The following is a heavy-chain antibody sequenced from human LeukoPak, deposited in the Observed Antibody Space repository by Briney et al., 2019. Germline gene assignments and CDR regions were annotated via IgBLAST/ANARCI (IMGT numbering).Heavy chain of an antibody. CDR2: ISSSGSTI. CDR1: GFTFSSYW. V-gene: IGHV3-48*04. CDR3: ARVPYYYDSSGYNNPQP. D-gene: IGHD3-22*01. J-gene: IGHJ5*02. Sequence: PGGSLRLSCAASGFTFSSYWMSWVRQAPGKGLEWVSYISSSGSTIYYADSVKGRFTISRDNAKNSLYLQMNSLRAEDTAVYYCARVPYYYDSSGYNNPQPWGQGTLVTVSS.